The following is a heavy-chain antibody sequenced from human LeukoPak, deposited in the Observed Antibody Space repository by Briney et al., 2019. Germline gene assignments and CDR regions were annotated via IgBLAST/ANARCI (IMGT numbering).Heavy chain of an antibody. V-gene: IGHV1-69*01. D-gene: IGHD3-22*01. CDR2: IIPIFGTA. CDR1: GGTFSSYA. Sequence: SVKVSCKASGGTFSSYAISWVRQAPGQGLEWMGGIIPIFGTANYAQKFQGRVTITADESTSTAYMELSSLRSEDTAVYYRARGANYDSSGYARNYYYYMDVWGKGTTVTVSS. CDR3: ARGANYDSSGYARNYYYYMDV. J-gene: IGHJ6*03.